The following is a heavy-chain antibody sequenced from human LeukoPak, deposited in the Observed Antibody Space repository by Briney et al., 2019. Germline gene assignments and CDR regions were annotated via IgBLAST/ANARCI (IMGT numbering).Heavy chain of an antibody. Sequence: ASVKVSCKASGYTFTGFYMHWVRQAPGHELEWMGWINPYSGDTNYAQKFQGRVTMARDTPISTAYMELSRLRSDDTAVYYCARDQGVAAAGSEYYYSGMNVWGQGTTVTVSS. D-gene: IGHD6-13*01. CDR2: INPYSGDT. CDR1: GYTFTGFY. CDR3: ARDQGVAAAGSEYYYSGMNV. J-gene: IGHJ6*02. V-gene: IGHV1-2*02.